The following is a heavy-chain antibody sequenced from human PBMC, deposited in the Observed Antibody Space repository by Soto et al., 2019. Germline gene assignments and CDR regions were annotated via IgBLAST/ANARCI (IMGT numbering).Heavy chain of an antibody. V-gene: IGHV1-69*13. J-gene: IGHJ4*02. CDR1: GGTFSSYA. CDR2: IIPIFGTA. CDR3: ASSLGGVYDSSGYYYGY. D-gene: IGHD3-22*01. Sequence: GASVKVSCKASGGTFSSYAISWVRQAPGQGLEWMGGIIPIFGTANYAQKFQGRVTITADESTSTAYMELSSLRSEDTAVYYCASSLGGVYDSSGYYYGYWGQGTLVTVSS.